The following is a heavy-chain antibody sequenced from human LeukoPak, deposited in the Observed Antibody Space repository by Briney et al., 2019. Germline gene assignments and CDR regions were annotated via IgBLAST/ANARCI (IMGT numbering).Heavy chain of an antibody. Sequence: GGSLRLSCAASGFTFSSYAMHWVRQAPGKGLEWVAVISYDGSNKYYADSVKGRFTISRDNSKNTLYLQMNSLRAEDTAVYYCASLGTYYYDSSGQNWFDPWGQGTLVTVSS. V-gene: IGHV3-30*04. D-gene: IGHD3-22*01. J-gene: IGHJ5*02. CDR3: ASLGTYYYDSSGQNWFDP. CDR1: GFTFSSYA. CDR2: ISYDGSNK.